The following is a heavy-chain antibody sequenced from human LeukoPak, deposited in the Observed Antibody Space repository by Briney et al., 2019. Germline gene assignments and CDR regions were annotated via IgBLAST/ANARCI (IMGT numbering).Heavy chain of an antibody. J-gene: IGHJ4*02. CDR2: ISTSGSTI. D-gene: IGHD6-13*01. CDR1: GFTFSNYA. Sequence: PGGSLRLSCAASGFTFSNYAMNWVRQAPGKGLKWVSFISTSGSTIYYADFVKGRFTISRDNAKNSLYLQMNSLRDEDTAVYYCARVRGSSWYFDYWGQGTLVTVSS. CDR3: ARVRGSSWYFDY. V-gene: IGHV3-48*02.